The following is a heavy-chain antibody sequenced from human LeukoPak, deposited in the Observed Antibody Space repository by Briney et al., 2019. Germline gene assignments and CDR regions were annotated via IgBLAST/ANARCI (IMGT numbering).Heavy chain of an antibody. V-gene: IGHV3-21*01. CDR3: ARDVGAYGYFDY. CDR1: GFTFSSYS. Sequence: TGGSLRLSCAASGFTFSSYSMNWVRQGPGKGLEWVSSISSRSSYIYYADSVKGRFTISRDNAKNSLYLQMNSLRAEDTAVYYCARDVGAYGYFDYWGQGTLVTVSS. CDR2: ISSRSSYI. D-gene: IGHD1-26*01. J-gene: IGHJ4*02.